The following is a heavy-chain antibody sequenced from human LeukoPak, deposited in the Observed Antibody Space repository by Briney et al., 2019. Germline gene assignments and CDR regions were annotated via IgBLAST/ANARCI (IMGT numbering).Heavy chain of an antibody. CDR2: IYHSGST. Sequence: SETLSLTCTVSGYSISNGYYWGWIRQPPGKGLEWIGSIYHSGSTYYNPSLKSRVTISVDTSKNQFSLKLSSVTAADAAVYYCARVLVMTYSGYDPHYYYYMDVWGKGTTVTVSS. J-gene: IGHJ6*03. CDR3: ARVLVMTYSGYDPHYYYYMDV. V-gene: IGHV4-38-2*02. CDR1: GYSISNGYY. D-gene: IGHD5-12*01.